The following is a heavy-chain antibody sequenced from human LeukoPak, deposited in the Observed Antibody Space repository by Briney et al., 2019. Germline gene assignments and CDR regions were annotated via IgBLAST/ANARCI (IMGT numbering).Heavy chain of an antibody. CDR2: VDPKSGGT. Sequence: ASVKVSCKTSGYTFTDHHMHWVRQAPAQGLERMGSVDPKSGGTIYAQNFQGRVAMTRDTSTSKASMEVSSLKSDDTAVYYCATETWYFASWGQGTLVTVSS. V-gene: IGHV1-2*02. CDR3: ATETWYFAS. J-gene: IGHJ4*02. D-gene: IGHD1-14*01. CDR1: GYTFTDHH.